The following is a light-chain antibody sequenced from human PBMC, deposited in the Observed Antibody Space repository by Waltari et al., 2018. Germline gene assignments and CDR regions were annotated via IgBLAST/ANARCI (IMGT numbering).Light chain of an antibody. CDR3: QQYDSSPPMYI. J-gene: IGKJ2*01. Sequence: ESVLTQSPGTLSLSPGERATLSCRASQSVSNFYLAWYQQNPGQAPRLLIYGASTRATGVPDRFSGSGSGRDFTLTISRLEPEDFAVYYCQQYDSSPPMYIFGQGTKLEMK. V-gene: IGKV3-20*01. CDR2: GAS. CDR1: QSVSNFY.